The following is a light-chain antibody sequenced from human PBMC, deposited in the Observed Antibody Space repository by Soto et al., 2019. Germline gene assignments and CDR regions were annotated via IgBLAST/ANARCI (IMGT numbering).Light chain of an antibody. J-gene: IGKJ4*01. CDR2: GSS. CDR1: QTISDY. Sequence: DIQMTQSPPSLSASVGDRVTITCRASQTISDYLHWYQQKPGKAPTLLIYGSSSLQTGVPPRVSGSGSGTEFTLTSSSLQPADCGPYYCQQTFASLVSFGGGTKVDLK. CDR3: QQTFASLVS. V-gene: IGKV1-39*01.